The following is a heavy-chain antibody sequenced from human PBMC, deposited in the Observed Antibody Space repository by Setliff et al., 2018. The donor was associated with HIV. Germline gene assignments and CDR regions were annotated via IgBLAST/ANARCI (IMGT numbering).Heavy chain of an antibody. CDR3: ARGRGPVGGDAIDI. J-gene: IGHJ3*02. CDR1: GESLSAYY. CDR2: ISHGGSA. D-gene: IGHD3-16*01. V-gene: IGHV4-34*01. Sequence: SETLSLTCAVYGESLSAYYWTWIRQPPGKGLEWIGEISHGGSANYNPSLKSRVTISEDTSKNQFSLKLKSATAPDTAVYYCARGRGPVGGDAIDIWGQGTMVTVSS.